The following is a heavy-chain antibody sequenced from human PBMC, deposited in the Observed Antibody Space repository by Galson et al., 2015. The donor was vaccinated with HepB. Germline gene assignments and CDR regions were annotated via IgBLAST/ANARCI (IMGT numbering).Heavy chain of an antibody. CDR2: AYHSGGT. Sequence: ETLSLTCAVSGDSISNDRWWSWVRQPPGEGLEWIGEAYHSGGTNYRPSIKSRVTISVYKSKNQFSLKLTSVTAADTAVYYCASAKAGRGYFDYWGQGTLVTVSS. CDR3: ASAKAGRGYFDY. D-gene: IGHD3-10*01. CDR1: GDSISNDRW. J-gene: IGHJ4*02. V-gene: IGHV4-4*02.